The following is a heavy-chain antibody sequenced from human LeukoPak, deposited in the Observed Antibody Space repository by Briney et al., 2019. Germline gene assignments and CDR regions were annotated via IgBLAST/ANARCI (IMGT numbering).Heavy chain of an antibody. CDR3: AKDLTAVAGTIPDY. Sequence: GGSLRLSCAASGFTFSSYGMHWVRQAPGKGLEWVAVISYDGSNKYYADSVKGRFTISRDNSKNTLYMQMNSLRAEDTAVYYCAKDLTAVAGTIPDYWGQGTLVTVSS. D-gene: IGHD6-19*01. CDR2: ISYDGSNK. J-gene: IGHJ4*02. V-gene: IGHV3-30*18. CDR1: GFTFSSYG.